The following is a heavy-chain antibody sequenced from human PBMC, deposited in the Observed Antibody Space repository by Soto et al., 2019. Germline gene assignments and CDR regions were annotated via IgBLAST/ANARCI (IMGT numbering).Heavy chain of an antibody. D-gene: IGHD3-10*01. CDR3: AKQRAVFGSGSDTYYFDY. CDR1: GFTFSSNA. CDR2: ISGSGGTT. J-gene: IGHJ4*02. Sequence: EVQLLESGGGLVQPGGSLRISCIGSGFTFSSNAMSWVRQAPGKGLEWVSAISGSGGTTYYADSVKGRFAVSRDNSNNTLYLQMNSLRAEDTAVYYCAKQRAVFGSGSDTYYFDYGGQGALVTVSS. V-gene: IGHV3-23*01.